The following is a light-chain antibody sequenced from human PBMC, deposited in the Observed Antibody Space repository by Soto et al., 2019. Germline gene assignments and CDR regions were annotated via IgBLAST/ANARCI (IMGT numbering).Light chain of an antibody. Sequence: DIQMTQSPSTLSASVGDRVTITCRASQSISSWLAWYQQKPGKAPKLLIYDASSLESGVPSRFSGSGSGTEFTLTISSLQXXDFATYYCQQYNSYSPYTFGQGTKLEIK. V-gene: IGKV1-5*01. CDR3: QQYNSYSPYT. CDR2: DAS. J-gene: IGKJ2*01. CDR1: QSISSW.